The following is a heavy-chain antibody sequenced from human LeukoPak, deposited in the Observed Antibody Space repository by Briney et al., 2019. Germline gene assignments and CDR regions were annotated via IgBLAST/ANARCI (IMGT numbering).Heavy chain of an antibody. CDR3: ARDVTGYSYGLDYYYMDV. CDR1: GFTFSSYS. V-gene: IGHV3-21*01. Sequence: GGSLRLSCAASGFTFSSYSMSWVRQAPGKGLEWVSSISSSSSYIYYADSVKGRFTISRDNAKNSLYLQMNSLRAEDTAVYYCARDVTGYSYGLDYYYMDVWGKGTTVTVSS. J-gene: IGHJ6*03. D-gene: IGHD5-18*01. CDR2: ISSSSSYI.